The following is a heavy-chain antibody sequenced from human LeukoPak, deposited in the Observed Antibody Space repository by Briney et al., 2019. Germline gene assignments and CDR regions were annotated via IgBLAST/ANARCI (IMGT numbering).Heavy chain of an antibody. D-gene: IGHD3-22*01. Sequence: PSETLSLTCTVSGGSISSYYWSWIRQPPGKGLEWIGYIYYSGSTNYNPSLKSRVTISVDTSKDQFSLKLSSVTAADTAVYYCARRKIEGYYYYGMDVWGQGTTVTVSS. V-gene: IGHV4-59*08. CDR1: GGSISSYY. CDR3: ARRKIEGYYYYGMDV. J-gene: IGHJ6*02. CDR2: IYYSGST.